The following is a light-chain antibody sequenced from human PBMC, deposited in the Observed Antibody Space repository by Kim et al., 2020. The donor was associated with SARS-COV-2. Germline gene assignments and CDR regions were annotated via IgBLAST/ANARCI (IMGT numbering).Light chain of an antibody. J-gene: IGLJ2*01. V-gene: IGLV2-23*02. CDR2: EVS. Sequence: QSALTQPTSVSGSPGQSITISCTGTSSDVGSYNLVSWYQQHPGKAPKLMIYEVSKRPSGVSNRFSGSKSGNTASLTIPGLQAEDEADYYCYSYAGSSTLVFGGGTQLTVL. CDR1: SSDVGSYNL. CDR3: YSYAGSSTLV.